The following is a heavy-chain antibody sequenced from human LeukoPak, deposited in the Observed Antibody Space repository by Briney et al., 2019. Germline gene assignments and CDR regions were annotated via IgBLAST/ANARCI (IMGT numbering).Heavy chain of an antibody. CDR1: GFTFSSYA. CDR3: ASVYSSGSEQVLNWFDP. CDR2: ISYDGSNK. D-gene: IGHD6-19*01. J-gene: IGHJ5*02. Sequence: PGGSLRLSCSASGFTFSSYAMPWVRQAPGKGLEWVAVISYDGSNKYYADSVKGRFTISRDNSKNTLYLQINSLRAEDTAVYYCASVYSSGSEQVLNWFDPWGQGTLVTVSS. V-gene: IGHV3-30-3*01.